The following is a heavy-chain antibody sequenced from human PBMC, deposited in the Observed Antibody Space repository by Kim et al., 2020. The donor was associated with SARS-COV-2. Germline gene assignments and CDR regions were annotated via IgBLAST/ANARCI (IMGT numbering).Heavy chain of an antibody. CDR1: GFTFSSYS. J-gene: IGHJ3*02. D-gene: IGHD2-15*01. CDR2: ISSSSSYI. V-gene: IGHV3-21*01. Sequence: GGSLRLSCAASGFTFSSYSMNWVRQAPGKGLEWVSSISSSSSYIYYADSVKGRFTISRDNAKNSLYLQMNSLRAEDTAVYYCARWGESGYCSGGSCYGPDAFDIWGQGTMVTVSS. CDR3: ARWGESGYCSGGSCYGPDAFDI.